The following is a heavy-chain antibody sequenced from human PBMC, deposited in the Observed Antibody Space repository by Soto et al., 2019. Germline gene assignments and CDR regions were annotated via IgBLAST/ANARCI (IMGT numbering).Heavy chain of an antibody. Sequence: ASVKVXCKSSGXTFTSYGISWVRQAPGQGLEWMGWISAYNGNTNYAQKLQGRVTMTTDTSTSTAYMELRSLRAEDTAVYYCARDQASDILTGYPYYFDYWGQGTLVTVSS. J-gene: IGHJ4*02. CDR1: GXTFTSYG. V-gene: IGHV1-18*01. D-gene: IGHD3-9*01. CDR3: ARDQASDILTGYPYYFDY. CDR2: ISAYNGNT.